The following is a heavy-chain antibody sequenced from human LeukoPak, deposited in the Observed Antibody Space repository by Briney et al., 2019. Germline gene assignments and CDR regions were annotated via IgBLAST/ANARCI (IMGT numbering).Heavy chain of an antibody. D-gene: IGHD4-17*01. Sequence: GGSLRLSCAASGFTFSGSAMHWVRRASGKGLEWVGRIRSKANSYATAYAASVKGRFTISRDDSENTAYLQMNSLKTEDTAVYYCTRQGYGDYDGYWGQGTLVTVSS. V-gene: IGHV3-73*01. CDR3: TRQGYGDYDGY. J-gene: IGHJ4*02. CDR2: IRSKANSYAT. CDR1: GFTFSGSA.